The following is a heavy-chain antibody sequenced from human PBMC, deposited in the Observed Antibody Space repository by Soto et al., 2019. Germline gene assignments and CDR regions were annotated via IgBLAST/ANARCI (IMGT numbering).Heavy chain of an antibody. CDR1: GGSIGFYY. CDR3: ARQTNYYGGYYDVMDL. CDR2: IFDSGGT. J-gene: IGHJ6*02. Sequence: SETLSLTCTVSGGSIGFYYWTWIRQPPGKGLEWIGYIFDSGGTNYNPSLKSRVTISADTSKNKLSLKLASVTAADTAVYYCARQTNYYGGYYDVMDLWSQGTTVTGSS. V-gene: IGHV4-59*08. D-gene: IGHD3-3*01.